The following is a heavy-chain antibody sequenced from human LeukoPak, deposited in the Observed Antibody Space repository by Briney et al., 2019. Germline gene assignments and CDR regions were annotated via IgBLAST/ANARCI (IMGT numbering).Heavy chain of an antibody. CDR1: GFSFSSYS. CDR2: ISWSSSTI. Sequence: GGSLRLSCAASGFSFSSYSMNWVRQAPGKGLEWVSYISWSSSTIHYADSVKGRFTISRDNAKNSLYLQMNSLRAEDTAVYYCARDLGITMSHDYWGQGTLVTVSS. V-gene: IGHV3-48*01. D-gene: IGHD3-10*02. CDR3: ARDLGITMSHDY. J-gene: IGHJ4*02.